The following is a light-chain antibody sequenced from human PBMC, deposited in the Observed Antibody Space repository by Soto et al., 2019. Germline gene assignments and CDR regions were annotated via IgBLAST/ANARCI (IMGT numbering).Light chain of an antibody. V-gene: IGKV1-5*03. J-gene: IGKJ4*01. Sequence: DIQMTQSPSTLSASVGDRVTITCRASQSISSWLAWYQQKPGKAPKLLIYKASSLESGVPSRFSRSGSGTEFTLTISSLQPDDFANYYCQQYNSYPLTFDGGTKVEIK. CDR3: QQYNSYPLT. CDR1: QSISSW. CDR2: KAS.